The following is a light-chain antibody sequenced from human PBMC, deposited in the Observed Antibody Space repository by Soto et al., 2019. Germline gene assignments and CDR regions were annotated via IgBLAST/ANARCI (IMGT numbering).Light chain of an antibody. Sequence: QAVVAQPASVSGSPGQSITISCTGTSSDVGAYNSVSWYQQPPGKAPKLVIFDVSDRPSGVSNRFSGSKSGNTASLTISGLQPEDEADYYCLSYTSSTTYVFGTGTKVTVL. J-gene: IGLJ1*01. V-gene: IGLV2-14*01. CDR3: LSYTSSTTYV. CDR1: SSDVGAYNS. CDR2: DVS.